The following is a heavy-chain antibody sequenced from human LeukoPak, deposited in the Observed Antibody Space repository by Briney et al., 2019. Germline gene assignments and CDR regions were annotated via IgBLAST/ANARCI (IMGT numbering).Heavy chain of an antibody. D-gene: IGHD2-2*01. CDR3: ARLWGSSRAFFDY. CDR1: QNIFTGYW. CDR2: IFPDDSDT. J-gene: IGHJ4*02. V-gene: IGHV5-51*01. Sequence: GESLKISCKASQNIFTGYWIGWVRQMPGKGLEWLGVIFPDDSDTRYSPSFQGQVTMSVDKSINTAYLQWTAPKASDTATYYCARLWGSSRAFFDYWGQGTLVNVSS.